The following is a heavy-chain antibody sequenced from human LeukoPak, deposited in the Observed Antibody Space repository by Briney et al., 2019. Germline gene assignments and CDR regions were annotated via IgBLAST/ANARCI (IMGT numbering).Heavy chain of an antibody. CDR3: ARGKWELLRPYFDY. J-gene: IGHJ4*02. D-gene: IGHD1-26*01. CDR2: MSYDGSSK. CDR1: GFTFSDYG. V-gene: IGHV3-30*04. Sequence: GGSLRLSCAASGFTFSDYGVHWVRQAPGKGLEWVAVMSYDGSSKYYADSVKGRFTISRDNSKNTLYLQMNSLRAEDTAVYYCARGKWELLRPYFDYWGQGTLVTVSS.